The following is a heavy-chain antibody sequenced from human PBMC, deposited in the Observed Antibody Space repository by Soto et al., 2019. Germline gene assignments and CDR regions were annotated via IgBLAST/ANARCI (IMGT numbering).Heavy chain of an antibody. Sequence: QVQLVQSGAEVKKPGSSVKVSCKASGGTFSSYAFSWVRQAPGQGLEWMGGIIPIYGATNYAQNFQGRVTITADKVTITAEESTSTAYMELSSLRSEDTAVYYCARGYSYGLYYYGMDVWGQGTTVTVSS. CDR2: IIPIYGAT. CDR1: GGTFSSYA. D-gene: IGHD5-18*01. V-gene: IGHV1-69*12. J-gene: IGHJ6*02. CDR3: ARGYSYGLYYYGMDV.